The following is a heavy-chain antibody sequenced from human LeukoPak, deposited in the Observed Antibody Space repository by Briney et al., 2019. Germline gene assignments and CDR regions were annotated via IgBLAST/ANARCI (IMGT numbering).Heavy chain of an antibody. Sequence: SETLSLTCTVSGGSISSHYWTWIRQPAGTGLEYIGRIYPSGSTNYNPSLKGRVTMAIDTSKTQFSLRLSSVTAADTAVYYCARLGRARGCPKAAAGTGGCWYFDYWGQGTLVTVSS. CDR3: ARLGRARGCPKAAAGTGGCWYFDY. CDR2: IYPSGST. D-gene: IGHD6-13*01. CDR1: GGSISSHY. V-gene: IGHV4-4*07. J-gene: IGHJ4*02.